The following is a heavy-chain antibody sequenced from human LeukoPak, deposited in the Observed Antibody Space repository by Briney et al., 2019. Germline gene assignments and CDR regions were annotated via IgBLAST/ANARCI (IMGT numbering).Heavy chain of an antibody. V-gene: IGHV3-30*04. Sequence: KSLRLPCATSGFNFRSHAMQWVRQAPGQGLEWVAVISYDGSNKYYADSVKGRFTISRDNSKNTLYLQMNSLRAEDTAVYYCASTTTVIDYWGQGTLVTVSS. D-gene: IGHD4-17*01. CDR1: GFNFRSHA. CDR2: ISYDGSNK. J-gene: IGHJ4*02. CDR3: ASTTTVIDY.